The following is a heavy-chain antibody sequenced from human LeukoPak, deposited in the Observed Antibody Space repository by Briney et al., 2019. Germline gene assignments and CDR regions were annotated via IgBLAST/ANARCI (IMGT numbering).Heavy chain of an antibody. V-gene: IGHV1-8*01. CDR2: MNPNSGNT. J-gene: IGHJ6*02. CDR3: ARGLTVTPDYYYYGMDV. CDR1: GYTFTSYD. D-gene: IGHD4-23*01. Sequence: ASVKVSCKASGYTFTSYDINWVRQATGQGLEWMGWMNPNSGNTGYAQKFQGRVTMTRNTSISTAYMELSSLRSGDTAVYYCARGLTVTPDYYYYGMDVWGQGTTVTVSS.